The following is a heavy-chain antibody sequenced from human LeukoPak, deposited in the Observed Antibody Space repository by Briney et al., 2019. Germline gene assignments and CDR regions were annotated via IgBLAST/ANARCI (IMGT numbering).Heavy chain of an antibody. V-gene: IGHV4-34*01. CDR1: GGSFSGYY. J-gene: IGHJ4*02. CDR2: INHSGST. CDR3: AREPYYDYVWGSYRYMDY. Sequence: PSETLSLTCAVYGGSFSGYYWSWIRQPPGKGLEWIGEINHSGSTNYNPSLKSRVTISVDTSKNQFSLKLSSVTAADTAVYYCAREPYYDYVWGSYRYMDYWGQGTLVTVSS. D-gene: IGHD3-16*02.